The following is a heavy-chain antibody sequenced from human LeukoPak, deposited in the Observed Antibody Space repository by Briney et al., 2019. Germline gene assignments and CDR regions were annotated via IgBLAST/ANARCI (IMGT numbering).Heavy chain of an antibody. Sequence: SETLSLTCTVSGGSISSYYWSWIRQPAGKGLEWIGRIYTSGSTNYNPSLKSRVTMSVDTSKNQFSLKLSSVTAADTAVYYCARDPLSNPIGYCSGGSCYSGRFDIWGQGTMVTVSS. CDR1: GGSISSYY. CDR3: ARDPLSNPIGYCSGGSCYSGRFDI. V-gene: IGHV4-4*07. CDR2: IYTSGST. J-gene: IGHJ3*02. D-gene: IGHD2-15*01.